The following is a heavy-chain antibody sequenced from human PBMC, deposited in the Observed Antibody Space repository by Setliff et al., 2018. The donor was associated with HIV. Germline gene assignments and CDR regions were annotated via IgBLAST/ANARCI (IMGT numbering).Heavy chain of an antibody. D-gene: IGHD3-22*01. J-gene: IGHJ4*02. V-gene: IGHV4-59*08. CDR2: VFYTGST. CDR3: ARQVPIPGVAVTPIDF. Sequence: SETLSLTCTVSGGSIRGYYWSWLRQPPGKGLEWIGYVFYTGSTTYSPSLKSRLTISVDTSQHQFSLKLTSVTAADTAVYYCARQVPIPGVAVTPIDFWGQGILVTVSA. CDR1: GGSIRGYY.